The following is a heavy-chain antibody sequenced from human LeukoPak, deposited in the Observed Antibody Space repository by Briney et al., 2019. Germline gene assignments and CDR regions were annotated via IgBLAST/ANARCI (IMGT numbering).Heavy chain of an antibody. CDR3: ARETIVGAIDAFDI. CDR1: GYTFTGYY. V-gene: IGHV1-2*02. J-gene: IGHJ3*02. CDR2: INPNSGGT. D-gene: IGHD1-26*01. Sequence: ASVRVSCKASGYTFTGYYMHWVGQTPGQGLEWMGWINPNSGGTNYAQKFQGRVTMTRDTSIGTAYMELNRLTSDDTAVYYCARETIVGAIDAFDIWGQGTMLTVSS.